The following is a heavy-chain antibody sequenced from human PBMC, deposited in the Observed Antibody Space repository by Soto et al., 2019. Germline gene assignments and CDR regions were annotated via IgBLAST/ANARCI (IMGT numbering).Heavy chain of an antibody. CDR3: ARHGFGSLHGLVDV. Sequence: QVQLQESGPGLVKPSETLSLTCTVSGGSITNYYCSWFRQPPGKGLEWIGYIQYNGYSAYNLSLKRRVTMSMDTSKPQVSLMLESVTATDPAVYYCARHGFGSLHGLVDVWGQGTTVIVSS. V-gene: IGHV4-59*08. CDR2: IQYNGYS. CDR1: GGSITNYY. J-gene: IGHJ6*02. D-gene: IGHD3-10*01.